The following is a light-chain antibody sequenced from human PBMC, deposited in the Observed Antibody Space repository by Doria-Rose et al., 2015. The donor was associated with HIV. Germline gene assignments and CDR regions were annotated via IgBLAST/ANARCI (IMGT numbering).Light chain of an antibody. J-gene: IGKJ2*04. CDR2: KAS. V-gene: IGKV1-5*03. CDR1: QSISDW. CDR3: QQYNSYPCS. Sequence: IRVTPSPSTLSASVGDRVTITCRASQSISDWLAWYQQRPGKAPKLLIFKASTLESGVPSRFSGSGSGTEFTLTITDLQPDDFATYSCQQYNSYPCSFGQGTKLEIK.